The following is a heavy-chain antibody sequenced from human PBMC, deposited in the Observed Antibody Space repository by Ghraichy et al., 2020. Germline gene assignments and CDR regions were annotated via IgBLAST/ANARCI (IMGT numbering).Heavy chain of an antibody. J-gene: IGHJ6*02. Sequence: GGSLRLSCAASGFTFSSYSMNWVRQAPGKGLEWVSSISSSSSYIYYADSVKGRFTISRDNAKNSLYLQMNSLRAEDTAVYYCARDGDYDFWSGHAPDVWGQGTTVTVSS. CDR3: ARDGDYDFWSGHAPDV. CDR1: GFTFSSYS. V-gene: IGHV3-21*01. CDR2: ISSSSSYI. D-gene: IGHD3-3*01.